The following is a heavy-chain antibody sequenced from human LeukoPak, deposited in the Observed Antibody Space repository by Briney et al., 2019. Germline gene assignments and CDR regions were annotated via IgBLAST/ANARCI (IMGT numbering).Heavy chain of an antibody. CDR1: GGSISSYY. CDR2: IYNSGST. J-gene: IGHJ4*02. Sequence: SETLSLTCTVSGGSISSYYWNWIRQPPGKGLEWIGYIYNSGSTNYNPSLKSRVTMSVDTSKNQFSLKLSSVTAADTAVYYCARDRGTWNDDGFDYWGQGTLVTVSS. D-gene: IGHD1-1*01. V-gene: IGHV4-59*12. CDR3: ARDRGTWNDDGFDY.